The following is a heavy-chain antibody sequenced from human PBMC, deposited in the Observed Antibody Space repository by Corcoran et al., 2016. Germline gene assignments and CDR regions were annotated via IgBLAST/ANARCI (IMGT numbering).Heavy chain of an antibody. CDR2: IDWDDDK. J-gene: IGHJ3*02. CDR3: ARTHYDFWSCYLGAFDI. D-gene: IGHD3-3*01. CDR1: GFSLSTSGMC. Sequence: QVTLRESGPALVKPTQTLTLTCTFSGFSLSTSGMCVSWIRQPPGKALEWLALIDWDDDKYYSTSLKTRLTISKDTSKNQVVLTMTNMDPVDTATYYCARTHYDFWSCYLGAFDIWGQGTMVTVSS. V-gene: IGHV2-70*01.